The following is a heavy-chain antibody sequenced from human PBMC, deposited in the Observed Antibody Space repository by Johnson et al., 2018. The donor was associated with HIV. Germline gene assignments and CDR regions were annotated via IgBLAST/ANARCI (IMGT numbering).Heavy chain of an antibody. CDR1: GFTFSSYD. D-gene: IGHD6-19*01. Sequence: VQLVESGGGLVQPGGSLRLSCAASGFTFSSYDMHWVRQATGKGLEWVSAIGTAGDTYYADSVKGRFTISKDNSRNTLYLQMNSLRAEDTAVYYCAREPGLVAAFDIWGQGTMVTVSS. J-gene: IGHJ3*02. CDR2: IGTAGDT. CDR3: AREPGLVAAFDI. V-gene: IGHV3-13*01.